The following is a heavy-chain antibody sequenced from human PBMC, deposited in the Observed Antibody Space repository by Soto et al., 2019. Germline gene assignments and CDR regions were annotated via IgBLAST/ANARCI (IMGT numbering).Heavy chain of an antibody. Sequence: GGSLRLSCAASGFTFDDYAMHWVRQAPGKGLEWVSLISWDGGSTYYADSVKGRFTISRDNSKNSLYLQMNSLRAEDTALYYCAKDIRARSYYYGMDVWGQGTTVTV. J-gene: IGHJ6*02. V-gene: IGHV3-43D*04. CDR3: AKDIRARSYYYGMDV. CDR1: GFTFDDYA. CDR2: ISWDGGST.